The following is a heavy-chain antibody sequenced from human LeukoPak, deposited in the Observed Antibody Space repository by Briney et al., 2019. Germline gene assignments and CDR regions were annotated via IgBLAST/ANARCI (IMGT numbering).Heavy chain of an antibody. V-gene: IGHV3-21*01. CDR2: ISSSISYI. D-gene: IGHD3-10*01. CDR1: GFTFSSYS. J-gene: IGHJ4*02. Sequence: GGSLRLSCAASGFTFSSYSMNWVRQAPGKGLEWVSSISSSISYIYYADSVKGRFTISRDNAKNSLYLQMNSLRAEDTAVYYCARDLGTMATDFDYWGQGTLVTVSS. CDR3: ARDLGTMATDFDY.